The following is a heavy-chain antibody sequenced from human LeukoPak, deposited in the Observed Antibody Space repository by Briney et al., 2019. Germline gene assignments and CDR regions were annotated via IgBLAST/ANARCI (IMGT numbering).Heavy chain of an antibody. V-gene: IGHV4-34*01. CDR2: INHSGST. CDR1: GGSFSGYY. D-gene: IGHD1-1*01. Sequence: PSETLSLTCAVYGGSFSGYYWSWIRQPPGKGLEWIGEINHSGSTNYNPSLKSRVTISVDTSKNQFSLKLSSETAADTAVYYCASQTGTATIWFDPWGQGTLVTVSS. J-gene: IGHJ5*02. CDR3: ASQTGTATIWFDP.